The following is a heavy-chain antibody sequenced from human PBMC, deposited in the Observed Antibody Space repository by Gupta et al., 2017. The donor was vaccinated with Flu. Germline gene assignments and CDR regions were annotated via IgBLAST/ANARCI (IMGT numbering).Heavy chain of an antibody. Sequence: EWMGGVIPVYGTANYAQNFQGRVTITTDESTSTAYMELSSLRSENTAVYYCAGGFNAYDDLEAYSYYGFDVWGQGTTVTVSS. CDR3: AGGFNAYDDLEAYSYYGFDV. CDR2: VIPVYGTA. D-gene: IGHD5-12*01. V-gene: IGHV1-69*05. J-gene: IGHJ6*02.